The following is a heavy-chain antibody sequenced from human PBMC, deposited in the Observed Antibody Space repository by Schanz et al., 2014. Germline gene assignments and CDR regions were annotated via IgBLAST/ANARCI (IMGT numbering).Heavy chain of an antibody. V-gene: IGHV1-18*04. D-gene: IGHD2-2*01. Sequence: QVLQVQSGSELKKPGTSVKVSCKASGYTFTSYSMHWVRQAPGQGLEWMGWISAYTNNTNYAQKVQGRVTMTTDTSTGTAYMELRSLRSDDTAVYYCARDRRRYCSTASCLHDNWFDPWGQGTLVIVSS. CDR3: ARDRRRYCSTASCLHDNWFDP. J-gene: IGHJ5*02. CDR2: ISAYTNNT. CDR1: GYTFTSYS.